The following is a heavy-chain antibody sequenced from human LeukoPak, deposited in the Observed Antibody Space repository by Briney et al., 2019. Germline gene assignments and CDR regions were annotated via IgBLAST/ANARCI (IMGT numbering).Heavy chain of an antibody. CDR1: GFTFSSYA. CDR3: AKDRGSGYNWNDVLDY. Sequence: GGSLRLSCAASGFTFSSYAMHWVRQAPGKGLEYVSAISSNGGSTYYANSVKGRFTISRDNSKNTFYLQMGSLRAEDTAVYYCAKDRGSGYNWNDVLDYWGQGTLVTVSS. CDR2: ISSNGGST. V-gene: IGHV3-64*01. J-gene: IGHJ4*02. D-gene: IGHD1-20*01.